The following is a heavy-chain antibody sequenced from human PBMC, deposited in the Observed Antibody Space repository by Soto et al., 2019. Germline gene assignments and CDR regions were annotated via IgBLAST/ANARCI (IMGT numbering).Heavy chain of an antibody. J-gene: IGHJ4*02. D-gene: IGHD3-9*01. CDR2: ISAYNGNT. V-gene: IGHV1-18*01. CDR1: GYTFTSYG. CDR3: ARDLGDGILRYFDWLSNSHDY. Sequence: ASVKVSCKASGYTFTSYGISWVRQAPGQGLEWMGWISAYNGNTNYAQKLQGRVTMTTDTSTSTAYMELRSLRSDDTAVYYCARDLGDGILRYFDWLSNSHDYWGQGTLVPVSS.